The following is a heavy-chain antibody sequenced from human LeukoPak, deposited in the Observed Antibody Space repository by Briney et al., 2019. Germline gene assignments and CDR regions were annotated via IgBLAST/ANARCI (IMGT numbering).Heavy chain of an antibody. D-gene: IGHD1-26*01. CDR3: ARDSGSYSVQYFQH. CDR1: VGTFSSYA. Sequence: AVKVSCKASVGTFSSYAISWVRQAPGQGLEWVGGIIPIFGTANYAQKFQGRVTITADESTSTAYMELSSLRSEDTAVYYCARDSGSYSVQYFQHWGQGTLVTVSS. J-gene: IGHJ1*01. CDR2: IIPIFGTA. V-gene: IGHV1-69*13.